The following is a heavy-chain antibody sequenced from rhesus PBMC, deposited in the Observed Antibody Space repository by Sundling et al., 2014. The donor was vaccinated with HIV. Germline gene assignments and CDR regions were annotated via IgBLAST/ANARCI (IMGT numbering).Heavy chain of an antibody. CDR3: VGAGTTWGYFDY. V-gene: IGHV3-54*02. CDR1: GFTFSSYG. Sequence: EVQLVESGGGLVQPGGSLRLSCAASGFTFSSYGMHWVRQVPGKGLEWVAVISYDGSKKYYSDSLKDRFTISRDNSKNILYLQMNNLKLEETAVYYCVGAGTTWGYFDYWGQGVLVTVSS. J-gene: IGHJ4*01. CDR2: ISYDGSKK. D-gene: IGHD1-14*01.